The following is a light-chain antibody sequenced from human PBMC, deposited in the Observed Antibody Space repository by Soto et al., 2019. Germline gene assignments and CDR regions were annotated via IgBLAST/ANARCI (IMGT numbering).Light chain of an antibody. CDR1: QSVSSSY. J-gene: IGKJ4*01. CDR2: GAS. V-gene: IGKV3-20*01. CDR3: QQYGSSPLT. Sequence: EIVLTQSPGTLSLSPGERATLSCRASQSVSSSYLAWYQQKPGQAPRLLIYGASSRATGSPDRFSGSESGAAFTLTISRLEPEDFAVYYCQQYGSSPLTFGGGTKVEIK.